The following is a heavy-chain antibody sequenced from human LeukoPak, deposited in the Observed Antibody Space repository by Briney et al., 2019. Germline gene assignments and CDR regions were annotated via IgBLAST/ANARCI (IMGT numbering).Heavy chain of an antibody. CDR2: ISSSSSTI. CDR3: ARAPRAYSFDD. Sequence: GGSLRLSCAASGFTFSRDSMDWVRQAPGKGLEWVSFISSSSSTIYYADSVKGRYTISRDNAKNSLFLQLNSLGAEDTAVYYCARAPRAYSFDDWGQGTLVTVSS. V-gene: IGHV3-48*01. D-gene: IGHD2-21*01. CDR1: GFTFSRDS. J-gene: IGHJ4*01.